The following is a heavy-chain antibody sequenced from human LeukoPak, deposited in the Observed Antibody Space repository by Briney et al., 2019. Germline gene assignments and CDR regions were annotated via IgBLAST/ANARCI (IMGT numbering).Heavy chain of an antibody. CDR2: IYYSGST. J-gene: IGHJ3*01. V-gene: IGHV4-59*08. Sequence: SETLSLTCIVSHGSISRYYWSWIRQPPGKGLEWIGHIYYSGSTEYSPSLKSRVTMSVDTSENQVSLKVTSVTAADTAVYYCARLQNRGFDYGYDDAFDVWGQGTMVTVSS. D-gene: IGHD5-18*01. CDR1: HGSISRYY. CDR3: ARLQNRGFDYGYDDAFDV.